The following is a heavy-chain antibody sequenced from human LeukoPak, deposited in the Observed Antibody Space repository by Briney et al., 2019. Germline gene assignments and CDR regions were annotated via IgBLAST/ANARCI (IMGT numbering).Heavy chain of an antibody. CDR2: ISWNSGSI. J-gene: IGHJ4*02. V-gene: IGHV3-9*03. CDR3: AKSNSGWYVGINFDY. Sequence: LPGGSLRLSRAASGFTLSSYWMHWVRQAPGKGLEWVSGISWNSGSIGYADSVKGRFTISRDNAKNSLYLQMNSLRAEDMALYYCAKSNSGWYVGINFDYWGQGTLVTVSS. CDR1: GFTLSSYW. D-gene: IGHD6-19*01.